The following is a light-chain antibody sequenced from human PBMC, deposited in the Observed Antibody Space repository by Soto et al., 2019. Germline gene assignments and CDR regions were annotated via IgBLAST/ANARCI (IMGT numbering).Light chain of an antibody. V-gene: IGLV2-11*01. CDR2: DVS. J-gene: IGLJ1*01. Sequence: QSALTQPRSVSGSPGQSVTISCTGTNSDVGSYNFVSWYQQHPGKAPKLMIYDVSKRPSGVPDRFSGSKSGNTASLTISGLQAEDEADYYCCSYAGSYNYVFASGTKVTV. CDR1: NSDVGSYNF. CDR3: CSYAGSYNYV.